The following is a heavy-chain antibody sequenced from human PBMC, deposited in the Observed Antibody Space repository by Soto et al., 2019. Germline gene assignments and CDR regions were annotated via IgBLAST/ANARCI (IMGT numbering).Heavy chain of an antibody. CDR1: GFTFSDYA. J-gene: IGHJ4*02. CDR2: ITYNGGST. D-gene: IGHD3-16*01. Sequence: EVQVLESGGGLVRPGGSLRLSCAASGFTFSDYAMSWVRQAPGKGLEWVSSITYNGGSTYYADSVEGRFTISRDNSKNALYLQMDSLRAEDTSVDYCAREGGGVFDYWGQGTLVTVST. CDR3: AREGGGVFDY. V-gene: IGHV3-23*01.